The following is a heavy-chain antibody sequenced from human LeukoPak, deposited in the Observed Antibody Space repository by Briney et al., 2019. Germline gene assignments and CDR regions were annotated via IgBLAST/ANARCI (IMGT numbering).Heavy chain of an antibody. D-gene: IGHD4-23*01. J-gene: IGHJ4*02. CDR2: ISGSGGST. V-gene: IGHV3-23*01. CDR1: GFTFSSYA. Sequence: PGGSLRLSCAASGFTFSSYAMSWVRQAPGKGLEWVSAISGSGGSTYYADSVKGRFTISRDNSKNTLYLQMNSLRAEDTAVYYCAKDFYGGSDYGGPFDYWGQGTLVTVSS. CDR3: AKDFYGGSDYGGPFDY.